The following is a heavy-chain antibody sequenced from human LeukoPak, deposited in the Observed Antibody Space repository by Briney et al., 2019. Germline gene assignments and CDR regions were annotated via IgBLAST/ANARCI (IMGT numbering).Heavy chain of an antibody. J-gene: IGHJ4*02. V-gene: IGHV4-59*01. CDR3: ARAETYYYDSSGYSLSLYFDN. CDR1: GGSISSYY. Sequence: SETLSLTCTVSGGSISSYYWSWIRQPPGKGLEWIGYIYYSGSTNYNPSLKSRVTISVDTSKNQFSLKLSSVTAADTAVYYCARAETYYYDSSGYSLSLYFDNWGPGTLVTVSP. CDR2: IYYSGST. D-gene: IGHD3-22*01.